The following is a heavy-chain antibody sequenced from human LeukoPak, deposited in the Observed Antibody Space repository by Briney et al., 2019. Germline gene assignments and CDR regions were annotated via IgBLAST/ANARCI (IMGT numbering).Heavy chain of an antibody. Sequence: GRSLRLSCAASGFTLDDYAMHWVRQAPGKGLVWVSRIASDGSSTTYADSVKGRFSISRDNAKNTLYLQMNSLRVEDTAVYYCARGRPHGNDYWGQGTLVTVSS. J-gene: IGHJ4*02. CDR2: IASDGSST. CDR1: GFTLDDYA. V-gene: IGHV3-74*01. D-gene: IGHD4-23*01. CDR3: ARGRPHGNDY.